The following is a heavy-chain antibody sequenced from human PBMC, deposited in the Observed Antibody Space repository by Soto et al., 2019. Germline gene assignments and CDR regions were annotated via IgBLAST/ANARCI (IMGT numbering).Heavy chain of an antibody. D-gene: IGHD5-12*01. CDR1: GYSFTSYW. Sequence: GESLKISCKGSGYSFTSYWIAWVRQMPGKGLEWMGIIYPGDSDTRYSPSFQGQVTISADKSITTAYLQWSSLKASGTAMYYCARHSIDGYNSPADYWGQGTLVTVSS. CDR2: IYPGDSDT. J-gene: IGHJ4*02. CDR3: ARHSIDGYNSPADY. V-gene: IGHV5-51*01.